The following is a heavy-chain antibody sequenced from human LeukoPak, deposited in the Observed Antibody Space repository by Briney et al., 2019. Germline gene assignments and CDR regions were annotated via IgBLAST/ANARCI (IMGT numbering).Heavy chain of an antibody. CDR1: GYSFSSYT. D-gene: IGHD6-6*01. CDR3: ARGNVAARRGAFDI. J-gene: IGHJ3*02. Sequence: ASVKVSCKASGYSFSSYTITWVRQAPGQGLEWMGSISAYNGYTNSAQKFQGRVAMTTDTSTSTAHMEMTSLKSDDTAVYYCARGNVAARRGAFDIWGQGTMVIVSS. CDR2: ISAYNGYT. V-gene: IGHV1-18*04.